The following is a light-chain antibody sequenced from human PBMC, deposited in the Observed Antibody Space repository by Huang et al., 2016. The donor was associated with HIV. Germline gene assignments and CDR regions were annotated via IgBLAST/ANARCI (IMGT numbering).Light chain of an antibody. CDR1: RSIGTC. Sequence: DIQMTQSPSALSASIGDRVPITCRASRSIGTCFAWYQRKPGKPPKLLIYKASTLQDGVPSRFGGGGSGTEFTLTISSLQPDDFATYFCQQYNSYSGKFGQGTKVE. CDR2: KAS. V-gene: IGKV1-5*03. CDR3: QQYNSYSGK. J-gene: IGKJ1*01.